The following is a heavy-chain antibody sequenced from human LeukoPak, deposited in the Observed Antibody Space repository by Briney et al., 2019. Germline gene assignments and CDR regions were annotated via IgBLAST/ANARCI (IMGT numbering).Heavy chain of an antibody. CDR1: GGSFSGYY. CDR2: INHSGST. D-gene: IGHD6-13*01. V-gene: IGHV4-34*01. Sequence: SKTLSLTCAVYGGSFSGYYWSWIRQPPGKGLEWIGEINHSGSTNYNPSLKSRVTISVDTSKNQFSLKLSSVTAADTAVYYCARGNLVAAAGTYYFDYWGQGTLVTVSS. CDR3: ARGNLVAAAGTYYFDY. J-gene: IGHJ4*02.